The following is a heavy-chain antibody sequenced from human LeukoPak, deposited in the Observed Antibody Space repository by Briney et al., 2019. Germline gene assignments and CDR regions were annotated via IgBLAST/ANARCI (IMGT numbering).Heavy chain of an antibody. CDR2: IYHTGST. D-gene: IGHD5-12*01. J-gene: IGHJ3*02. Sequence: SETLSLTCTVSGYSISSVHYWGWIRQPPGKGLEWIGSIYHTGSTYYNPSLKSRVTISVDTSKNQFSLKLSSVTAADTAVYYCARSCRILDIVATIRARLGGNGFDIWGQGTMVTVSS. CDR3: ARSCRILDIVATIRARLGGNGFDI. V-gene: IGHV4-38-2*02. CDR1: GYSISSVHY.